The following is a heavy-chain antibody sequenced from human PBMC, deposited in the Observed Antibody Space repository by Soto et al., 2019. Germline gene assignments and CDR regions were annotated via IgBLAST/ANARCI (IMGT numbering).Heavy chain of an antibody. CDR3: VRDGAKNLRDRFEP. Sequence: SETLSLTCNVSGASLSRYYWSWIRQPPGKGLEWIGRIYATGDTDYNPSLKSRISMSVDMSKKQFSLTLRSVTAADTAIYYCVRDGAKNLRDRFEPWGRGILVTVSS. CDR2: IYATGDT. D-gene: IGHD3-16*01. V-gene: IGHV4-4*07. J-gene: IGHJ5*02. CDR1: GASLSRYY.